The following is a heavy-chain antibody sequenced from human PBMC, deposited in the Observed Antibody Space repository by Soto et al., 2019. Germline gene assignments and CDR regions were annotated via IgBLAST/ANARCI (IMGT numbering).Heavy chain of an antibody. V-gene: IGHV1-18*01. D-gene: IGHD6-13*01. CDR1: GYTFTSYG. CDR3: ARSLNQMIAAAVPYYYYYYMDV. CDR2: ISAYNGNT. Sequence: ASVKVSCKASGYTFTSYGISWVRQAPGQGLEWMGWISAYNGNTNYAQKLQGRVTMTTDTSTSTAYMELRSLRSDDTAVYYCARSLNQMIAAAVPYYYYYYMDVWGKGTTVTVSS. J-gene: IGHJ6*03.